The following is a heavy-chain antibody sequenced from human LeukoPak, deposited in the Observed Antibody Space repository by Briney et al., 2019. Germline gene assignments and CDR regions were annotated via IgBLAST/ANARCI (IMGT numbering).Heavy chain of an antibody. J-gene: IGHJ3*02. CDR3: ARDLADAFDI. V-gene: IGHV1-2*02. Sequence: ASMKVSCKASGYTFTDYYIHWVRQAPGQGLEWMGWINPKTGNTNYPQKFQGRVTMTRDTSISTVNMELSRLRSDDTAVYFCARDLADAFDIWGQGTVVTVSS. CDR1: GYTFTDYY. CDR2: INPKTGNT.